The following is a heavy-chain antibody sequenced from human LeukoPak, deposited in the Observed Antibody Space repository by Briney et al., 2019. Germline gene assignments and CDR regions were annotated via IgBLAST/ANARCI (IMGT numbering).Heavy chain of an antibody. CDR2: ISYDGSNK. J-gene: IGHJ4*02. Sequence: GGSLRLSCAASGFTFSSYAMHWVRQAPGKGLEWVAVISYDGSNKYYADSVKGRFTISRDNSKNTLYLQMNSLRAEDTAVYYCAKDPTGYYYDSSGYLLPDYWGQGTLVTVSS. V-gene: IGHV3-30-3*01. CDR3: AKDPTGYYYDSSGYLLPDY. D-gene: IGHD3-22*01. CDR1: GFTFSSYA.